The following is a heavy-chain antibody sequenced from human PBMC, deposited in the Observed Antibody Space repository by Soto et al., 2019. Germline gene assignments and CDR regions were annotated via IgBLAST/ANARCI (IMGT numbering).Heavy chain of an antibody. V-gene: IGHV2-5*05. CDR1: GFSLTTRGVG. CDR3: AHIPNYYQSDWYDP. Sequence: QITLKESGPTLVKPTQTLTLTCTFSGFSLTTRGVGVGWIRQPPGKALEVLELIYWDDDKRYGPSLQSRLSINKDTSKNQLVLTTTNVDPVNTATYYCAHIPNYYQSDWYDPWGQRTLVSVSS. CDR2: IYWDDDK. J-gene: IGHJ5*02. D-gene: IGHD3-10*01.